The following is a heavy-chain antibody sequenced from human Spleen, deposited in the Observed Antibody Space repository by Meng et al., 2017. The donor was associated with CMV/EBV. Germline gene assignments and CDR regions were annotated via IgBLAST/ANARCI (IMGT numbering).Heavy chain of an antibody. V-gene: IGHV1-2*02. D-gene: IGHD4-23*01. CDR2: INPNSGGT. CDR1: FTGYY. Sequence: FTGYYMHWVRQAPGQGLEWVGWINPNSGGTNYAQKFQGRVTMTRDTSISTAYMELSRLKSDDAAVYYCARGGFHGYGGNSGVWYFDLWGRGTLVTVSS. CDR3: ARGGFHGYGGNSGVWYFDL. J-gene: IGHJ2*01.